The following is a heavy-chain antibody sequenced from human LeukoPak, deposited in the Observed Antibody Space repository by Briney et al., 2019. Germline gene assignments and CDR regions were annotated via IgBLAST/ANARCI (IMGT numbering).Heavy chain of an antibody. Sequence: ASVKVSCKASGYTFTSFGISWVRQAPGQGPEWMGWVSTYNGNTNYAQKLQDRVTMTTDTSTSTADMELRSLKSDDTAVYYCAREFIVVVPAAAYGLHVWGQGTTVTVSS. CDR2: VSTYNGNT. CDR3: AREFIVVVPAAAYGLHV. D-gene: IGHD2-2*01. CDR1: GYTFTSFG. V-gene: IGHV1-18*01. J-gene: IGHJ6*02.